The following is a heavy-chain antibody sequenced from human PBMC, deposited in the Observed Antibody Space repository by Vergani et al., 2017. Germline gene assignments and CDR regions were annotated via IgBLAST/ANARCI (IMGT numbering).Heavy chain of an antibody. J-gene: IGHJ3*02. Sequence: EVQLVESGGGLVKRGGSLRLSCAASGFTFDDYGMSWVRQAPGKGLEWVSGINWNGGSTGYADSVKGRFTISRDNAKNSLYLQMNSLRAEDTALYYCARRSMITFGGVIAPGAFDIWGQGTMVTVSS. CDR1: GFTFDDYG. CDR3: ARRSMITFGGVIAPGAFDI. D-gene: IGHD3-16*02. CDR2: INWNGGST. V-gene: IGHV3-20*04.